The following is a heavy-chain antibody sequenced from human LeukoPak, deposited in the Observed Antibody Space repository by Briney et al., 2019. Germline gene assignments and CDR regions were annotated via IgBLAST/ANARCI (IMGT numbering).Heavy chain of an antibody. J-gene: IGHJ4*02. CDR1: GYSFTTYW. CDR3: ARRRYYDGSGYIWSLDY. V-gene: IGHV5-51*01. D-gene: IGHD3-22*01. Sequence: RGESLKISCKGSGYSFTTYWIGWVRQMPGKGLEWMGIIYPGDSDTRYSPSFQGQVTISADKSISTAYLQWSSLKAPDTAMYYCARRRYYDGSGYIWSLDYWGQGTLVTVSS. CDR2: IYPGDSDT.